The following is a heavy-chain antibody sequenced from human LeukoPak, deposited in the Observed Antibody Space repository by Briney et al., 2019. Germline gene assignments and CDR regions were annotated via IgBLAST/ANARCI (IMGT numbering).Heavy chain of an antibody. D-gene: IGHD2-15*01. J-gene: IGHJ4*02. Sequence: GGSLRLSCAASGFTFSSYEMNWVRQAPRKGLEWVSYISSSGDLVYSADSVRGRLTFSRDNARNSLYLQMNSLRAEDTAVYYCARVGRDSQHLDYWGPGTLVTVSS. CDR3: ARVGRDSQHLDY. CDR1: GFTFSSYE. CDR2: ISSSGDLV. V-gene: IGHV3-48*03.